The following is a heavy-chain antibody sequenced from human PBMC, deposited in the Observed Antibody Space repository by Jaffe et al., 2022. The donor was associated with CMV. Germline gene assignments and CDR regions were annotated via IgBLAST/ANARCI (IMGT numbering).Heavy chain of an antibody. V-gene: IGHV3-33*08. D-gene: IGHD3-10*01. CDR3: ARDGYYYGSGSYYNRDAFDI. CDR2: IWYDGSNK. CDR1: GFTFSSYG. J-gene: IGHJ3*02. Sequence: QVQLVESGGGVVQPGRSLRLSCAASGFTFSSYGMHWVRQAPGKGLEWVAVIWYDGSNKYYADSVKGRFTISRDNSKNTLYLQMNSLRAEDTAVYYCARDGYYYGSGSYYNRDAFDIWGQGTMVTVSS.